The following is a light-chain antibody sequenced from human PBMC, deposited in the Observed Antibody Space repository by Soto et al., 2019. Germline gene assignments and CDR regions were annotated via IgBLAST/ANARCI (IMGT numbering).Light chain of an antibody. Sequence: DIQMTQSPSTLSASVGDRVTITCRASQSISRWLAWYQQKPGKAPTLLIYEASSLETGVPSRFSGSGSGTEFTLTIISLQPDDFSTYYGQQYSIYYPRTFGQGTKVEIK. CDR3: QQYSIYYPRT. CDR2: EAS. J-gene: IGKJ1*01. V-gene: IGKV1-5*03. CDR1: QSISRW.